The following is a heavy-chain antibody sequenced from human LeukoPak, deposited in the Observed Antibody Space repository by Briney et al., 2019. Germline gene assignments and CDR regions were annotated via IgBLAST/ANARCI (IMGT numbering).Heavy chain of an antibody. J-gene: IGHJ4*02. D-gene: IGHD4-17*01. V-gene: IGHV4-59*01. Sequence: RASETLSLTCTVSGGSISSYYWSWIRQPPGKGLEWIGYIYHSGSTNYNPSLQSRVTISLDMSRRQFSLNLVSVTDADTAVYYCARSSLIYGDYVDYWGQGTLVTVSS. CDR1: GGSISSYY. CDR3: ARSSLIYGDYVDY. CDR2: IYHSGST.